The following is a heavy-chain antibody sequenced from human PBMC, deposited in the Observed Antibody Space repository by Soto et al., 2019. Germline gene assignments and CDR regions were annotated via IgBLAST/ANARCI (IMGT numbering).Heavy chain of an antibody. CDR2: IYPGDSDT. CDR3: AKARFPSIMITFGEGYAFDI. CDR1: GYSFTSYW. Sequence: GESLKISCKGSGYSFTSYWIGWVRQMPGKGLEWMGIIYPGDSDTRYSPSFQGQVTISADKSISTAYLQWSSLKASDTAMYYCAKARFPSIMITFGEGYAFDIWGQGTMVTVSS. D-gene: IGHD3-16*01. J-gene: IGHJ3*02. V-gene: IGHV5-51*01.